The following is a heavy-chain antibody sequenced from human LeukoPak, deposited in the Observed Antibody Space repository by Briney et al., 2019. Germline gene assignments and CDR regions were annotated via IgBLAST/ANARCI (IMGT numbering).Heavy chain of an antibody. CDR1: GGTFSSYA. D-gene: IGHD2-2*01. Sequence: SVKVSCKASGGTFSSYAISWVRQAPGQGLEWMGGIIPIFGTANYAQKFQGRVTITADESTGTAYMELSSLRSEDTAVYYCARTPPYQLPSDDAFDIWGQGTMVTVSS. V-gene: IGHV1-69*01. J-gene: IGHJ3*02. CDR2: IIPIFGTA. CDR3: ARTPPYQLPSDDAFDI.